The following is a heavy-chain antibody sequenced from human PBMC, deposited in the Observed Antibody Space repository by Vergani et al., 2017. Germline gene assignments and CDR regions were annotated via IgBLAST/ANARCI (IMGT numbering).Heavy chain of an antibody. CDR1: GFTFSSYA. D-gene: IGHD2-15*01. J-gene: IGHJ5*02. CDR2: ISSNGGST. CDR3: VSATRYCSGGSCYVSWFDP. V-gene: IGHV3-23*01. Sequence: EVQLLESGGGLVQPGGSLRLSCAASGFTFSSYAMSWVRQAPGKGLEWVSAISSNGGSTYYADSVKGRLTISRDNSKNTLYLQMSSLRAEDTAVYYCVSATRYCSGGSCYVSWFDPWGQGTLVTVSS.